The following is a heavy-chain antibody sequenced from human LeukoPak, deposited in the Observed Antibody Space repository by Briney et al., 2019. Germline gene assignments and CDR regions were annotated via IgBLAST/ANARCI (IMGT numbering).Heavy chain of an antibody. V-gene: IGHV6-1*01. CDR1: GVSVSSNSAA. CDR3: ARTYGGNCDY. Sequence: SQTLSLTCAISGVSVSSNSAAWNWIRQSPSRGFEWLGRTYFRSKWYDDYAASVKSRITVNPDTSKNHFSLQLSSVTLEDTAIYYCARTYGGNCDYWGQGTLVTVSS. D-gene: IGHD4-23*01. J-gene: IGHJ4*02. CDR2: TYFRSKWYD.